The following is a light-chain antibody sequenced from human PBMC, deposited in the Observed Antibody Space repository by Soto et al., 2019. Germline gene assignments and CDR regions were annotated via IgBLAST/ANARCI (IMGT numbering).Light chain of an antibody. V-gene: IGKV1-9*01. CDR1: QGISSY. Sequence: DIQLTQSPSFLSASVGDRVTITCRASQGISSYLAWYQQKPGKAPQLLIYAASTLQSGVPSRFSGSGSGTEFTLTIYSLQPEDFATYYCQQLNSYPRTFGPGTKLDIK. CDR3: QQLNSYPRT. J-gene: IGKJ3*01. CDR2: AAS.